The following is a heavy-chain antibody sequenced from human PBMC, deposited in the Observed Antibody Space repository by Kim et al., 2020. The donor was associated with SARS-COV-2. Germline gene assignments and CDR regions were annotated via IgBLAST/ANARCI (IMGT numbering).Heavy chain of an antibody. D-gene: IGHD2-2*01. V-gene: IGHV3-72*01. CDR1: GFTLNDHF. J-gene: IGHJ6*02. CDR3: ARDRLHTSICDYSGMDV. Sequence: GGYLRLSCAASGFTLNDHFMVWVRQAPGQGLEWVGRSRNKAKSYTAEYAASVKGRFTILRDDSKNSLYLQMSSLKTEDTAVYYCARDRLHTSICDYSGMDVWGQGTTVTVSS. CDR2: SRNKAKSYTA.